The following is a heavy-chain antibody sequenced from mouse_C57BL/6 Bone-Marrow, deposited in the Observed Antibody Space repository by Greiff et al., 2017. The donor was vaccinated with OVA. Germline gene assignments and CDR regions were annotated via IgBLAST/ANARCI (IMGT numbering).Heavy chain of an antibody. CDR2: IYPGSGNT. J-gene: IGHJ2*01. D-gene: IGHD3-3*01. V-gene: IGHV1-76*01. CDR3: ARRARGLEDY. CDR1: GYTFTDYY. Sequence: VQRVESGAELVRPGASVKLSCKASGYTFTDYYINWVKQRPGQGLEWIARIYPGSGNTYYNEKFKGKATLTAEKSSSTAYMQLSSLTSEDSAVYFCARRARGLEDYWGQGTTLTVSS.